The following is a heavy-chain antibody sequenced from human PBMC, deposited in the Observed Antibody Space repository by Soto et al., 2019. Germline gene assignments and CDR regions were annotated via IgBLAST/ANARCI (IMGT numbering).Heavy chain of an antibody. J-gene: IGHJ6*02. V-gene: IGHV1-46*01. CDR1: GYTFTSYY. CDR2: INPSGGST. Sequence: ASVKVSCKASGYTFTSYYMHWVRQAPGQGLEWMGIINPSGGSTSYAQKFQGRVTMTRDPSINTAFMDLTSLGSDVTAVYYCASSVTVRPGRGDYYALDVWGQGTTVTVSS. D-gene: IGHD6-6*01. CDR3: ASSVTVRPGRGDYYALDV.